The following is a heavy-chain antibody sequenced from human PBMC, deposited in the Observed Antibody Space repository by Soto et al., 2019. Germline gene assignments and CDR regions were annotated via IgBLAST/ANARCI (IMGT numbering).Heavy chain of an antibody. CDR1: GGSMRNYF. J-gene: IGHJ4*02. V-gene: IGHV4-59*01. CDR2: IHYSGTT. CDR3: AAGEASSRNLAPYYLDF. D-gene: IGHD6-13*01. Sequence: SETLSLTCTVSGGSMRNYFWTWIRQPPGKGLEWIGYIHYSGTTSFFPSYNPSLRSRVTISEDTSKNRFSLKLLSVTTADTAVYFCAAGEASSRNLAPYYLDFWGQGTLVTVSS.